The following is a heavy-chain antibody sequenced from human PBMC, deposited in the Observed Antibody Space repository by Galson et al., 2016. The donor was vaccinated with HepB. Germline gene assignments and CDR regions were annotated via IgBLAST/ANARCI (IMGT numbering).Heavy chain of an antibody. J-gene: IGHJ5*02. CDR1: GGTFSSYG. Sequence: SVKVSCKASGGTFSSYGIGWVRQAPGQGLEWMGGIIPIFGTANYAQKFQGRVTITADESTSTAYMELSSLGSEDTAVYYCARDDDFWRFDPWGQGTLVTVSS. D-gene: IGHD3-3*01. CDR3: ARDDDFWRFDP. V-gene: IGHV1-69*13. CDR2: IIPIFGTA.